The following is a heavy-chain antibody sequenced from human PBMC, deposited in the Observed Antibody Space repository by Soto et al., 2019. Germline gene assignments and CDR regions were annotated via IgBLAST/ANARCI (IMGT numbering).Heavy chain of an antibody. V-gene: IGHV3-30*09. CDR2: ISNDGRNK. Sequence: HGGSLGLAGAASGVTVSSDAVHVVRKATGTGLEWVAVISNDGRNKDYVDSVKGRFAISRDNSKNMVYLQMDSLRVEDTAVYYCARTYDCSNINCFPAFDSWGQGTLVTVSS. CDR1: GVTVSSDA. J-gene: IGHJ3*02. D-gene: IGHD3-22*01. CDR3: ARTYDCSNINCFPAFDS.